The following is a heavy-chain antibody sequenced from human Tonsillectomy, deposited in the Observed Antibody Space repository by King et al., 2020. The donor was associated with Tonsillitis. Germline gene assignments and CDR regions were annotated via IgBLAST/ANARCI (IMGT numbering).Heavy chain of an antibody. V-gene: IGHV4-30-4*07. CDR2: IYYSGST. Sequence: QLQESGPGLVKPSQTLSLTCTVSGGSISSGGYYWSWIRQPPGKGLEWIGYIYYSGSTYYNPSLKSRVTISVDTSKNQFSLKLSSVTAADTAVYYCARVRYYYDSSGYRPDAFDIWGQGTMVTVSS. D-gene: IGHD3-22*01. CDR3: ARVRYYYDSSGYRPDAFDI. CDR1: GGSISSGGYY. J-gene: IGHJ3*02.